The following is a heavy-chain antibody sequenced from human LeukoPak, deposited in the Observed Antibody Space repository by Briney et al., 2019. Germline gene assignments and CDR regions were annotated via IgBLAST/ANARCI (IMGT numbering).Heavy chain of an antibody. CDR1: GFTFSSYA. D-gene: IGHD3-22*01. J-gene: IGHJ4*02. CDR3: AKEGTLYYSDRIPY. CDR2: ISGSGGST. Sequence: PGGSLRLSCAASGFTFSSYAMSWVRQAPGKGLEWASSISGSGGSTYYADSVRGRFTISRDNSKNTLYLQMNSLRAEDTAVYYCAKEGTLYYSDRIPYWGQGTLVTVSS. V-gene: IGHV3-23*01.